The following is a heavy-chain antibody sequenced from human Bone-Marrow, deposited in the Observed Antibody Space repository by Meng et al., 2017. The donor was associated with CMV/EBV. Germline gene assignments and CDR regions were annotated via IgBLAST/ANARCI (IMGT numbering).Heavy chain of an antibody. V-gene: IGHV4-39*07. J-gene: IGHJ3*02. CDR1: GGSINNNDYY. D-gene: IGHD1-26*01. Sequence: SETLSLTCSVSGGSINNNDYYWVWIRQPPGKGLEWIGSIYYSGSTYYNVSLKSRLTISVDTSKNQFSLKLSSMTAADTAVYYCARTPEVGATGAFDIWGQGTTVTVSS. CDR3: ARTPEVGATGAFDI. CDR2: IYYSGST.